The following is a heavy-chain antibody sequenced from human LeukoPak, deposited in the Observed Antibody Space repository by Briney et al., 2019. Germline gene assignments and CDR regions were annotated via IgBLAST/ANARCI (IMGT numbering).Heavy chain of an antibody. CDR2: ISAYNGNT. J-gene: IGHJ4*02. CDR1: GYTFPRYG. V-gene: IGHV1-18*01. Sequence: ASVKDSFLPSGYTFPRYGINRVRQAPGQGLEWMGWISAYNGNTNYAQKFQGRVTMTTDTSTSTAYMELRSLRSDDTAVYYCARDWILRQHLTDYWGQGTLVTVSS. D-gene: IGHD2-2*03. CDR3: ARDWILRQHLTDY.